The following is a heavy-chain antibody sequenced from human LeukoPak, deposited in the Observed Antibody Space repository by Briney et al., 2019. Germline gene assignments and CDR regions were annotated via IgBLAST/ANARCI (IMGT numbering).Heavy chain of an antibody. CDR3: ARGGIGSSRGSFFGY. J-gene: IGHJ4*02. CDR2: IYYSGDT. Sequence: SETLSLTCTVPGGSISGYYWSWIRQPPGKGLEWIGYIYYSGDTNYNPSLNSRVTTSVDTSKNQFSLRLSSVTTADTAIYYCARGGIGSSRGSFFGYWGQGTLVTVSS. V-gene: IGHV4-59*01. CDR1: GGSISGYY. D-gene: IGHD2-15*01.